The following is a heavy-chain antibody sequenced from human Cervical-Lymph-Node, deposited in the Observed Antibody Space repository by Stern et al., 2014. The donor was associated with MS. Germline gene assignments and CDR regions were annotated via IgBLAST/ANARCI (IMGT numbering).Heavy chain of an antibody. D-gene: IGHD2-15*01. CDR2: ISYDGSNK. Sequence: VQLVESGGGVVQPGRSLRLSCAASGFTFSSYGMHWVRPAPGKGLEWVAVISYDGSNKYYADSVKGRFTISRDNSKNTLYLQMNSLRAEDTAVYYCAKDLGNRGAAALDYWGQGTLVTVSS. J-gene: IGHJ4*02. CDR3: AKDLGNRGAAALDY. CDR1: GFTFSSYG. V-gene: IGHV3-30*18.